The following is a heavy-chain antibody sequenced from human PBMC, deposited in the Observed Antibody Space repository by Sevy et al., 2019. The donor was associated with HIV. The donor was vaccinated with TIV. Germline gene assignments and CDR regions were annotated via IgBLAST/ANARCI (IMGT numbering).Heavy chain of an antibody. Sequence: GESLKISCAASGFTFSTYWMHWVRQAPGKGLVWVSHINTDGSTTTYADSVRGRFTISRDNAKNTLYLQMNSLRAEDTAVYYCARGYNRFDYWGQGTLVTVSS. CDR1: GFTFSTYW. V-gene: IGHV3-74*01. D-gene: IGHD1-1*01. CDR3: ARGYNRFDY. CDR2: INTDGSTT. J-gene: IGHJ4*02.